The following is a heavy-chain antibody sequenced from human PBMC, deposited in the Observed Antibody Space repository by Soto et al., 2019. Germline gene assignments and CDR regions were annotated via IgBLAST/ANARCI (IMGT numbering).Heavy chain of an antibody. CDR2: ISSSSSYT. CDR1: GFTFSSYS. J-gene: IGHJ5*02. Sequence: GGSLRLSCAASGFTFSSYSMNWVRQAPGKGLEWVSYISSSSSYTNYADSVKDRFTFSRDNAKNSPYLQMNRLRAEDTAVYYCARCAVTMVRGVTWFDPWGQGTLVTVSS. CDR3: ARCAVTMVRGVTWFDP. D-gene: IGHD3-10*01. V-gene: IGHV3-21*01.